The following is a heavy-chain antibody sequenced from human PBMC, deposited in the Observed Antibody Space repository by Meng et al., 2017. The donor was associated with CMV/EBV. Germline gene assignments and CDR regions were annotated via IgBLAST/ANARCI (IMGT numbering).Heavy chain of an antibody. J-gene: IGHJ4*02. D-gene: IGHD3/OR15-3a*01. CDR3: ARVGPRVTFVGFSFDF. CDR2: ISGSGGST. Sequence: GESLKISCAASGFTFSSYAMSWVRQAPGKGLEWVSAISGSGGSTYYADSVKGRFTISRDNAKNALYLQMNNVRAEDTAVYYCARVGPRVTFVGFSFDFWGLGTLVTVSS. CDR1: GFTFSSYA. V-gene: IGHV3-23*01.